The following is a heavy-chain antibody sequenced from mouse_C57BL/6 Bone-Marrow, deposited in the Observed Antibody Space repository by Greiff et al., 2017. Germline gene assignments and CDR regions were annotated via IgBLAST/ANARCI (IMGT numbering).Heavy chain of an antibody. Sequence: QVQLQQSGAELVRPGASVTLSCKASGYTFTDYEMHWVKQTPVHGLEWIGAIDPETGGTAYNQKFKGKAILTADKSSSTAYMELRSLTSEDSAVYYFTTTGAYYFDYWGQGTTLTVSS. CDR1: GYTFTDYE. CDR3: TTTGAYYFDY. D-gene: IGHD4-1*02. CDR2: IDPETGGT. J-gene: IGHJ2*01. V-gene: IGHV1-15*01.